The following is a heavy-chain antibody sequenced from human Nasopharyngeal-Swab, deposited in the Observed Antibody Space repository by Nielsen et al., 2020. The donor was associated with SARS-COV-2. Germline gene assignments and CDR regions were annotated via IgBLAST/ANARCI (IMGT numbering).Heavy chain of an antibody. J-gene: IGHJ4*02. CDR3: ARTYCGGDCLETFDY. CDR1: GYSFTSYW. V-gene: IGHV5-51*01. D-gene: IGHD2-21*02. Sequence: GESLKISCKGSGYSFTSYWIGWVRQMPGKGLEWMGIIYPGDSDTRYSPSFQGQVTISADKSISTAYLQWSSLKASDTAMYYCARTYCGGDCLETFDYWGQGTLVTVSS. CDR2: IYPGDSDT.